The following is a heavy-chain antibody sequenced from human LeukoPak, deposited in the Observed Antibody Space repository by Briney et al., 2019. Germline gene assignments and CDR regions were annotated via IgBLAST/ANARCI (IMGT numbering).Heavy chain of an antibody. CDR2: ITPSSGDT. CDR3: ARGVYCSGGDCSLYGMDV. D-gene: IGHD2-21*02. V-gene: IGHV1-2*06. CDR1: GYTFSDYY. J-gene: IGHJ6*02. Sequence: ASVRVSCKASGYTFSDYYIHWVRQAPGQGLEWMGRITPSSGDTNHEQKFQGRVTMTRDTSIGTAYMDLSRLRFDDTAVYYCARGVYCSGGDCSLYGMDVWGQGTTVTVSS.